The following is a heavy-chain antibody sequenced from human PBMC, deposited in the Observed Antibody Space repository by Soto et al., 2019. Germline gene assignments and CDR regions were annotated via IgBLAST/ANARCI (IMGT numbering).Heavy chain of an antibody. CDR1: GYTFTSYG. V-gene: IGHV1-18*01. CDR2: ISAYNGNT. Sequence: ASVKVSCKASGYTFTSYGISWVRQAPGQGLEWMGWISAYNGNTNYAQKLQGRVTMTTDTSTSTAYMELRSLRSDDTAVYYCARNRYCSSTSCHYYYYYYGMDAWGQGNTVPVSS. CDR3: ARNRYCSSTSCHYYYYYYGMDA. D-gene: IGHD2-2*01. J-gene: IGHJ6*02.